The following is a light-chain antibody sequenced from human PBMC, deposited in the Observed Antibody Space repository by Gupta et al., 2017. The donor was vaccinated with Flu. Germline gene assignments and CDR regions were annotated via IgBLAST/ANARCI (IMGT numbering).Light chain of an antibody. CDR3: QQSYSPPPGT. CDR1: QRISSY. V-gene: IGKV1-39*01. Sequence: DSVTITCRASQRISSYLNWYQQKLGKAPNLLIFGASTLQSGVPSRFNGSGSGTVFTLTISSLQPEDFATYYCQQSYSPPPGTFGQGTNLEIK. CDR2: GAS. J-gene: IGKJ2*01.